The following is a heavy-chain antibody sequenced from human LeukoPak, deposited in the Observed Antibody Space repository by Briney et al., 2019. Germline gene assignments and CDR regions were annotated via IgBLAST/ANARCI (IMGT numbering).Heavy chain of an antibody. CDR1: GYTFTGYY. D-gene: IGHD6-13*01. CDR2: INPNSGGT. CDR3: ARAFSSSWYGPGDC. Sequence: ASVKVSCKASGYTFTGYYIHWVRQAPGRGLEWMGWINPNSGGTNYAQNFQGRVTMTRDTSISTAYMELSRLRSDDTAVYYCARAFSSSWYGPGDCWGQGTLVTVSS. V-gene: IGHV1-2*02. J-gene: IGHJ4*02.